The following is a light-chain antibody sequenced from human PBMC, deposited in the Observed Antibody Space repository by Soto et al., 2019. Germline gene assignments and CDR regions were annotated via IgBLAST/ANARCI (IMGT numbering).Light chain of an antibody. J-gene: IGKJ4*01. CDR2: DAS. Sequence: DIQMTQSPSTLSASVGDRVTITCRASQSITSWLAWYQQKPGKAPKLLIYDASSLASGVPSRFSGTGYGTEFTLTISSLKPDDFATYYCQQYNVYLLTFXGGTKVDIK. CDR3: QQYNVYLLT. CDR1: QSITSW. V-gene: IGKV1-5*01.